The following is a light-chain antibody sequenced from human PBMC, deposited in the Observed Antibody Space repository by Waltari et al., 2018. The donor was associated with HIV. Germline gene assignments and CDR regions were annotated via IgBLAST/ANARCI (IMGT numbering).Light chain of an antibody. Sequence: DIQMTQSPSSLSASVGDKVTITCQASQDIRHYLNWYQKKPGKAPNLLIYDASKLHIVVPSSFSGSGSGTHLTFTITSLQPEDIGTYYCQQFADLPLTFGGGTQVEI. CDR1: QDIRHY. CDR2: DAS. CDR3: QQFADLPLT. V-gene: IGKV1-33*01. J-gene: IGKJ4*01.